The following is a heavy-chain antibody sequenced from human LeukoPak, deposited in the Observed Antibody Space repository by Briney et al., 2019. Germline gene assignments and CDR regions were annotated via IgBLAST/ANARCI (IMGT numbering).Heavy chain of an antibody. D-gene: IGHD3-3*01. CDR3: AREPYDFWSGYFPYYYGMDV. V-gene: IGHV3-23*01. CDR1: GFTFSSYA. J-gene: IGHJ6*02. CDR2: ISGSGGST. Sequence: GGSLRLSCAASGFTFSSYAMSWVRQAPGKGLEWVSAISGSGGSTYYADSVKGRFTISRDNAKNSLYLQMNSLRDEDTAVYYCAREPYDFWSGYFPYYYGMDVWGQGTTVTVSS.